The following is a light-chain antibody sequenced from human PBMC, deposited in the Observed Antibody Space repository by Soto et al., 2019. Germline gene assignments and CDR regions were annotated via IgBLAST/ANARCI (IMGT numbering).Light chain of an antibody. J-gene: IGKJ2*01. Sequence: ALRMTQSPSSLSASTGDRVTITCRASQGIITYLAWYQQKPGKAPKLLIYDASTLHSGVPSRFSGSGSGTDFTLTISCLQSEDFATYYCQQYYSYPDTFGQGTKLEIK. CDR1: QGIITY. CDR3: QQYYSYPDT. CDR2: DAS. V-gene: IGKV1-8*01.